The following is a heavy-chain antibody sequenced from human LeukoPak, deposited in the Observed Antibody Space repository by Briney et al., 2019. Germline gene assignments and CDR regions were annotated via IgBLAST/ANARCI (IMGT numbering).Heavy chain of an antibody. CDR3: ARGMGLVQGDTFDF. D-gene: IGHD6-19*01. J-gene: IGHJ3*01. Sequence: GSLRLSCAASGFTVSTKYMSWVRQAPGKGLEWVSVIYSGGTTYYADSVKGRFTISRDNSKNTLSLQMNSLRVEDTAVYYCARGMGLVQGDTFDFWGQGTMVIVSS. V-gene: IGHV3-66*01. CDR1: GFTVSTKY. CDR2: IYSGGTT.